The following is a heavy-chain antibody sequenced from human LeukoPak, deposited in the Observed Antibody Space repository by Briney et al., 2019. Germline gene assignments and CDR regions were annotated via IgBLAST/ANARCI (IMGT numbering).Heavy chain of an antibody. CDR2: IYYSGST. V-gene: IGHV4-39*01. Sequence: SETLSLTCTVSGGSISSSSYYWGWIRQPPGKGLEWIGSIYYSGSTYYNPSLKSRVTLSVDTSKNRFSLKLSSVTAADTAVYYCARHPIIAAAGTDFDYWGQGTLVTVSS. J-gene: IGHJ4*02. CDR3: ARHPIIAAAGTDFDY. CDR1: GGSISSSSYY. D-gene: IGHD6-13*01.